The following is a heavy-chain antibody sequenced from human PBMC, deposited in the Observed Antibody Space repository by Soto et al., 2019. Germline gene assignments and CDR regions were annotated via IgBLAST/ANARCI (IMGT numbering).Heavy chain of an antibody. CDR2: IDPDSSYS. J-gene: IGHJ5*02. CDR3: ATIMPTAGFDR. D-gene: IGHD2-2*01. Sequence: GESLKISCQGSGFVFKDYWIHWVRQVPGEGLEWMGRIDPDSSYSVSGPTFQGHVTFSVDESIKTVYLQWDSLRASDTAIYYCATIMPTAGFDRWGQGTLVTVPQ. V-gene: IGHV5-10-1*01. CDR1: GFVFKDYW.